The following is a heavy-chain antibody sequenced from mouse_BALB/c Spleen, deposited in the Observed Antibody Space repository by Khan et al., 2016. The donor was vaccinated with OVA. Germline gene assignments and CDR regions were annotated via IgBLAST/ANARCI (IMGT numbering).Heavy chain of an antibody. V-gene: IGHV2-6-5*01. Sequence: VELVESGPGLVAPSQSLSITCTVSGFSLTDYGVSWIRQPPGKGLEWLGVIWGGGSTYYNSALRSKLTIRKDNSKSQVFLKMNSLQTDYTAMYYCAKGVWSYYFALDYWGQGTSVTVSS. CDR2: IWGGGST. CDR1: GFSLTDYG. J-gene: IGHJ4*01. D-gene: IGHD2-10*02. CDR3: AKGVWSYYFALDY.